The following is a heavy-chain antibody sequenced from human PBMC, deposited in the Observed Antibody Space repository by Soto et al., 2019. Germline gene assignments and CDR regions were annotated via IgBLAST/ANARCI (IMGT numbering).Heavy chain of an antibody. CDR1: GGSISGDS. D-gene: IGHD3-3*01. V-gene: IGHV4-59*01. CDR2: ISYSGST. CDR3: ARDSGRKYYDFWSGYDYGMDV. Sequence: SETLSLTFTVSGGSISGDSWSWIRQSPGKGLEWIGYISYSGSTNYNPSLKSRVTISVGTSKNQFSLKLSSVTAADTAVYYCARDSGRKYYDFWSGYDYGMDVWGQGTTVTVSS. J-gene: IGHJ6*02.